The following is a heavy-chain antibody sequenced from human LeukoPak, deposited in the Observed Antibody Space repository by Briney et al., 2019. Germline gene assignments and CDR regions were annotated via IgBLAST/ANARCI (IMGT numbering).Heavy chain of an antibody. Sequence: ASVKVSSKASGYTFTIYGISWVRQAPGQGLEWMGWISAYNGNTNYAQKLQGRVTMTTDTSTSTAYMELRSLRSDDTAVYYCARVEELLWFGELLRAFDIWGQGTMVTVSS. D-gene: IGHD3-10*01. CDR3: ARVEELLWFGELLRAFDI. V-gene: IGHV1-18*04. J-gene: IGHJ3*02. CDR2: ISAYNGNT. CDR1: GYTFTIYG.